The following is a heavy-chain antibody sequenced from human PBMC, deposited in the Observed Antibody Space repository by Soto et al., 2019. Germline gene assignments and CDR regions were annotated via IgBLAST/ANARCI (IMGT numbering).Heavy chain of an antibody. V-gene: IGHV4-39*01. CDR3: ATLLGDYVSY. D-gene: IGHD2-21*01. CDR1: GDSISSSNYY. CDR2: IHYSGRT. Sequence: QLQLQESGPGLVKPSETLSLTCTVSGDSISSSNYYWGWIRQPPGKGLEWIGNIHYSGRTYYNPSLKSRVTISVDTSQNQFSLKLSSVTATDTAVYYCATLLGDYVSYWGQGTLVTVSS. J-gene: IGHJ4*02.